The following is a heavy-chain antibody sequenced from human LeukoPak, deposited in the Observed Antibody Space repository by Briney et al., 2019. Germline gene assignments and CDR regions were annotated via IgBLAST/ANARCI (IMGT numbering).Heavy chain of an antibody. CDR1: GYTFTSYW. D-gene: IGHD3-16*01. Sequence: RGSLRLSCAASGYTFTSYWMHWVRQAPGKGLVWVARINNDGSGTGYADSVKGRFTISRDNAKNTLYLQMNSPRAEDTAVYYCTRAPLGYYWGRGTLVTVSS. CDR3: TRAPLGYY. J-gene: IGHJ4*02. CDR2: INNDGSGT. V-gene: IGHV3-74*01.